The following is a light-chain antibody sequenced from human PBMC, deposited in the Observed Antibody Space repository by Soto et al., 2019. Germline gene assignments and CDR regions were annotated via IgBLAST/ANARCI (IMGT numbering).Light chain of an antibody. CDR3: QQRTHWPSST. V-gene: IGKV3-11*01. Sequence: EIVLTQSPATLSLSPGERATLSCRASQSVRSYLAWYQQKPGQAPRLLIHDASSRATGIPARFSGSGSGTEFTLTISSLQPEDFAVYYCQQRTHWPSSTFGQGTRLEIK. CDR1: QSVRSY. CDR2: DAS. J-gene: IGKJ5*01.